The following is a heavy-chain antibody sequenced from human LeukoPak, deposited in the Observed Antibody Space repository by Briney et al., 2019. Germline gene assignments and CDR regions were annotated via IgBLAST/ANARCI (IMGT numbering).Heavy chain of an antibody. Sequence: GESLKISCKASGYIFSTSWIGWVRQMPGKGLEWMGIIYPGDSDTRYSPSFQGQVTISADKSISTAYLQWDTLKAPDTAIYYCATSSVRYWGQGTLVTVSS. CDR2: IYPGDSDT. CDR1: GYIFSTSW. V-gene: IGHV5-51*01. CDR3: ATSSVRY. D-gene: IGHD3-9*01. J-gene: IGHJ1*01.